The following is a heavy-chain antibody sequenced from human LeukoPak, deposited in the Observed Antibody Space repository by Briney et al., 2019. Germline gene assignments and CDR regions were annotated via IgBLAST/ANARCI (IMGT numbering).Heavy chain of an antibody. CDR1: GGSVSSGSFY. V-gene: IGHV4-61*01. J-gene: IGHJ4*02. CDR2: IYYSGST. Sequence: SETLSLTCTVSGGSVSSGSFYWSWIRQPPGKGLQWIGYIYYSGSTNYNPSLQSRVTISVDTSKNQFSLWLSSVTAADTAVYYCAREYDSSGYYDYWGQGTLVTVSS. D-gene: IGHD3-22*01. CDR3: AREYDSSGYYDY.